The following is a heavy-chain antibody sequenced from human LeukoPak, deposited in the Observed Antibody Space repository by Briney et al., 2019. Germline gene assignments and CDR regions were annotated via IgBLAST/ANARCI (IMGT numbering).Heavy chain of an antibody. V-gene: IGHV3-30*02. J-gene: IGHJ4*02. Sequence: GGSLRLSCAASGFTFSVYGMHWVRQAPGKGLEWVAFIRYDGRNKYYADSVKGRFTISRDNSKNTLYLQMNSLRAEDTAVYYCARAMVRGPYYFDYWGQGTLVTVSS. CDR2: IRYDGRNK. CDR3: ARAMVRGPYYFDY. D-gene: IGHD3-10*01. CDR1: GFTFSVYG.